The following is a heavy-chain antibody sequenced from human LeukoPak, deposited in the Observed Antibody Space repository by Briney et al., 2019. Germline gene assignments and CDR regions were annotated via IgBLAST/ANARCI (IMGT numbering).Heavy chain of an antibody. D-gene: IGHD2-21*02. CDR2: IYHGGST. CDR3: ARDLASCAADCYSDGFDY. CDR1: GYSISSGYY. V-gene: IGHV4-38-2*02. J-gene: IGHJ4*02. Sequence: SETLSLTCTVSGYSISSGYYWGWIRPSPGKGLEWIGSIYHGGSTYYNPSLRSRVIVSVDTSKNHFSLKMSSVTAADTAVYYCARDLASCAADCYSDGFDYWGQGALVTVSS.